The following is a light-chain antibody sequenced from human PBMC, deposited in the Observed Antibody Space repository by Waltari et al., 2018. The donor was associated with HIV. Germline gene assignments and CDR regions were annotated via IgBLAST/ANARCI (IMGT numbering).Light chain of an antibody. CDR3: QQYNDWPQT. V-gene: IGKV3D-15*01. Sequence: ELVMTQSPATLSVSPGESVTLFCRVSPIVTKTLVWFPQNVASNLAWYQQKPSQAPRRLIYAASTRLTGIPARFSSSGSETEFTLTISSLQSEDFAVYYCQQYNDWPQTFGQGTKVEIK. CDR1: PIVTKTLVWFPQNVASN. CDR2: AAS. J-gene: IGKJ1*01.